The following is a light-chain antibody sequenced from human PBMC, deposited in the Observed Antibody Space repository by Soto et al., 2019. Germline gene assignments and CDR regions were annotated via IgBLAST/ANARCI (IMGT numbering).Light chain of an antibody. Sequence: EIVMTKSPAALSESPGERATLSCRASQSVSSNLAWYQQKPGQAPRLLIYGASTRATGIPARFSGSGSGTEFTLTISSLQSEDFAVYYCQQYNIWPWTLGQGTKVDIK. CDR2: GAS. V-gene: IGKV3-15*01. CDR3: QQYNIWPWT. CDR1: QSVSSN. J-gene: IGKJ1*01.